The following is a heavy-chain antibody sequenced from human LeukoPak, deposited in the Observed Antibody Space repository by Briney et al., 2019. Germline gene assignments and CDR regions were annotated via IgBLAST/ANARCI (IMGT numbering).Heavy chain of an antibody. Sequence: PGGSLRLSCAASGFVFSNAWMSWVRQAPGKGLEWVSVIYSGGSTYYADSVKGRFTISRDNSKNTLYLQMNSLRAEDTAVYYCAVTVAGTGMDVWGQGTTVTVSS. D-gene: IGHD6-19*01. CDR1: GFVFSNAW. CDR3: AVTVAGTGMDV. V-gene: IGHV3-66*01. CDR2: IYSGGST. J-gene: IGHJ6*02.